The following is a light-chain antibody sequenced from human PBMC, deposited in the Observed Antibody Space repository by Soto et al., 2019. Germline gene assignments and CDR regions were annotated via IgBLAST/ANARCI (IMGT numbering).Light chain of an antibody. CDR3: ASYTSNRTGV. CDR1: SSDVGNNNS. V-gene: IGLV2-18*02. Sequence: QSALTQPPSVSGSPGQSVTISCTGTSSDVGNNNSVSWYQHPPATAPKLMIYDVTNRPSGVPNRFSASKSGNTASLTISGRQAEDEADYYCASYTSNRTGVFGGGTKLTVL. J-gene: IGLJ3*02. CDR2: DVT.